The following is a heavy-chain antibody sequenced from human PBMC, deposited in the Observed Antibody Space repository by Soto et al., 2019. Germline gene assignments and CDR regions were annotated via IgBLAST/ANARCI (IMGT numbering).Heavy chain of an antibody. CDR1: GFTFSSYW. CDR2: IKQDGSEK. CDR3: ARGWDIAVAAYYFDY. Sequence: EGSLRLSCAASGFTFSSYWMSWVRQAPGKGLEWVANIKQDGSEKYYVDSVKGRFTISRDNAKNSLYLQMNSLRAEDTAVYYCARGWDIAVAAYYFDYWGQGTLVTVSS. V-gene: IGHV3-7*01. D-gene: IGHD6-19*01. J-gene: IGHJ4*02.